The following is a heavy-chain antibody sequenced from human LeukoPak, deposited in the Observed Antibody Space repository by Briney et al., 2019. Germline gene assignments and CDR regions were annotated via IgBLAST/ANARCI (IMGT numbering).Heavy chain of an antibody. CDR1: GFTFDDYA. CDR2: ISWNSGSI. J-gene: IGHJ4*02. D-gene: IGHD1-26*01. V-gene: IGHV3-9*01. Sequence: PGGSLRLSCAASGFTFDDYAMHWVRQAPGKGLEWVSGISWNSGSIGYADSVKGRFTISRDNAKNSLYLQMNSLRAEDTAVYYCAKDLESGSYYSDFDYWGQGTLVTVSS. CDR3: AKDLESGSYYSDFDY.